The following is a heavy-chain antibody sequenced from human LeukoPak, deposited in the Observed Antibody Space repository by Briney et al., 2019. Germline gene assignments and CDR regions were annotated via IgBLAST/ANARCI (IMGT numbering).Heavy chain of an antibody. D-gene: IGHD5-18*01. V-gene: IGHV1-8*03. Sequence: ASVKVSCEASGYTFTSYDINWVRQATGQGLEWMGWMNPNSGSTGYAQKFQGRVTITRNTSISTAYMELSSLRSEDTAVYYCARVPARTVDTAIWGYYYMDVWGKGTTVTVSS. CDR1: GYTFTSYD. CDR3: ARVPARTVDTAIWGYYYMDV. J-gene: IGHJ6*03. CDR2: MNPNSGST.